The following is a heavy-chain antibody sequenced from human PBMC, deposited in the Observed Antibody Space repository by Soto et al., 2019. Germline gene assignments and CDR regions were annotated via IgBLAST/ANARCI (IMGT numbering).Heavy chain of an antibody. D-gene: IGHD6-19*01. J-gene: IGHJ6*02. Sequence: GGSLRISCAASGFTFSSYAMSWVRQAPGKGLEWVSAISGSGGSTYYADSVKGRFTISRDNSKNTLYLQMNSLRAEDTAVYYCATRRVIVLAVPWCDYGMEVWGPGTTVTGSS. CDR2: ISGSGGST. CDR3: ATRRVIVLAVPWCDYGMEV. V-gene: IGHV3-23*01. CDR1: GFTFSSYA.